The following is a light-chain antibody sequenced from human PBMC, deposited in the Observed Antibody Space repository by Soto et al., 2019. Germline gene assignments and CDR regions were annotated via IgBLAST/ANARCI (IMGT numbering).Light chain of an antibody. Sequence: QSALTQPASVSGSPGQSIAISCTGTSGDVGGYDYVSWYQQHPDKAPKLMIYEVTKRPSWVSNRFSGSKSGNTASLTISGLHPEDDADYYCSSHTSGSTRVSGSGTKVTVL. CDR2: EVT. J-gene: IGLJ1*01. CDR3: SSHTSGSTRV. V-gene: IGLV2-14*01. CDR1: SGDVGGYDY.